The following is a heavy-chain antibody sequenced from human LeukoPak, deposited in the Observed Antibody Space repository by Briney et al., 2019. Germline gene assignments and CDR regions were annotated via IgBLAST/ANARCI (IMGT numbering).Heavy chain of an antibody. J-gene: IGHJ5*02. CDR2: INHSGST. CDR1: GGSFSGYY. CDR3: ARVNYFDSGGYYWWFDP. V-gene: IGHV4-34*01. D-gene: IGHD3-22*01. Sequence: SETLSLTCAAYGGSFSGYYWSWIRQPPGKGLEWIGEINHSGSTNYNPSLKSRVTTSVDPSKNQVSLKLTSVTAADTAVYYCARVNYFDSGGYYWWFDPWGQGTLVTVSS.